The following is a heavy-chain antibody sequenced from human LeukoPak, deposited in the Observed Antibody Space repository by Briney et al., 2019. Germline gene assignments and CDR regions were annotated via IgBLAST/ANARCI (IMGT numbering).Heavy chain of an antibody. J-gene: IGHJ5*02. V-gene: IGHV1-2*02. CDR2: INPNSGGT. CDR1: GYTFTGYY. D-gene: IGHD2-2*01. CDR3: ATYCSSTSCPLNWFDP. Sequence: ASVKVSCKASGYTFTGYYMHWMRQAPGQGLEWMGWINPNSGGTNYAQKFQGRVTMTRDTSISTAYMELSRLRSDDTAVYYCATYCSSTSCPLNWFDPWGQGTLVTVSS.